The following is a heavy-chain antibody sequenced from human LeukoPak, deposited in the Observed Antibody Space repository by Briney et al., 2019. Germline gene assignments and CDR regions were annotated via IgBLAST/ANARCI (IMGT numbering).Heavy chain of an antibody. CDR3: ARDRIAAQYYYYGMDV. V-gene: IGHV4-59*01. Sequence: PSETLSLTCTVSGGSISSYYWSWIRQPPGKGLEWIGYIYYSGSTNYNTSLKSRVTISVDTSKNQFSLKLSSVTAADTAVYYCARDRIAAQYYYYGMDVWGQGTTVTVSS. CDR1: GGSISSYY. CDR2: IYYSGST. J-gene: IGHJ6*02. D-gene: IGHD6-6*01.